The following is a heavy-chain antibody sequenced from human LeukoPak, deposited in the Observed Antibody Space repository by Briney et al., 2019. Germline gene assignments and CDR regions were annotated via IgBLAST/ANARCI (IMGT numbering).Heavy chain of an antibody. Sequence: WASVKVSCKASGGTFSSYAISWVRQAPGQGLEWMGWISAYNGNTNYAQKLQGRVTMTTDTSASTAYMELSSLRSEDMAVYCCARDARDFLGYCSGGSCYSGYMDVWGKGTTVTVSS. CDR1: GGTFSSYA. CDR3: ARDARDFLGYCSGGSCYSGYMDV. CDR2: ISAYNGNT. J-gene: IGHJ6*03. D-gene: IGHD2-15*01. V-gene: IGHV1-18*03.